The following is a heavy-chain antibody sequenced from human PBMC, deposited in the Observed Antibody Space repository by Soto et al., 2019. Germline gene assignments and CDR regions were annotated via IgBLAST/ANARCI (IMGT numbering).Heavy chain of an antibody. CDR3: ARKSIGTRGWFAP. V-gene: IGHV6-1*01. Sequence: SQTLSLTCAISGDSVSSNSATWTWIRQSPSRGLEWLGRTYYRYKWYNDYAVPVKSRITSEPDTSKNQFSLQLSSMTPEDTAVYYCARKSIGTRGWFAPWGQGTLVTVSS. J-gene: IGHJ5*02. CDR2: TYYRYKWYN. CDR1: GDSVSSNSAT. D-gene: IGHD2-15*01.